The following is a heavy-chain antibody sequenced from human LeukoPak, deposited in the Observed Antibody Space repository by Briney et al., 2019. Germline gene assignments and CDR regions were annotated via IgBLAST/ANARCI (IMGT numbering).Heavy chain of an antibody. CDR2: INPNSGDT. Sequence: GASVKVSCKASGYTFTGYYMHWVRQAPGQGLEWMGWINPNSGDTNFAQKFQGRVTMTRDTSISTVYMELSRLRSDDTAVFYCARDYGDYILDYWGQGTLVTVSS. J-gene: IGHJ4*02. V-gene: IGHV1-2*02. CDR3: ARDYGDYILDY. CDR1: GYTFTGYY. D-gene: IGHD4-17*01.